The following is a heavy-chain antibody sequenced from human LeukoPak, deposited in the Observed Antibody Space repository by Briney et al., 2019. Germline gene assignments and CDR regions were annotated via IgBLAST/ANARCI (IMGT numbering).Heavy chain of an antibody. Sequence: GGSLRLSCAASGFTFSSYGMHWVRQATGKGLEWVAFIRYDGSNKYYADSVKGRFTISRDNSKNTLYLQMNSLRAEDTAVYYCAKGIPMIVVVIEYFDYWGQGTLVTVSS. CDR3: AKGIPMIVVVIEYFDY. V-gene: IGHV3-30*02. D-gene: IGHD3-22*01. CDR1: GFTFSSYG. J-gene: IGHJ4*02. CDR2: IRYDGSNK.